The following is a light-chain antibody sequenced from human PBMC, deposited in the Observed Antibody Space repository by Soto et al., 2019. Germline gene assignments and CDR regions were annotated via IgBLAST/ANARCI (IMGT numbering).Light chain of an antibody. J-gene: IGKJ3*01. V-gene: IGKV1-33*01. CDR1: QDIRNY. Sequence: DIQMTQSPSSLSASVGDRVTITCQASQDIRNYLNWYQQKPGKAPKLLIYDASNLETGVPSRFSGSGCGTDFTFAISSLQPKDIAKYYCQQDDNLPQTFGPGTKVYIK. CDR3: QQDDNLPQT. CDR2: DAS.